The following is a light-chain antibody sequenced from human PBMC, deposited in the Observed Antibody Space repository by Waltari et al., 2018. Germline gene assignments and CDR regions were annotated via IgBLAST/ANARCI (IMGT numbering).Light chain of an antibody. CDR1: TGAVTSGYY. J-gene: IGLJ2*01. Sequence: QTVVTQEPSLTVSPGGTVTLTCASSTGAVTSGYYPNWFQQKPGQSPRALIYSTTNKRAWSPARFSGSLLGGKAALTLSGVQPEDEAEYYCLLYYGGAYVVFGGGTKLTVL. V-gene: IGLV7-43*01. CDR2: STT. CDR3: LLYYGGAYVV.